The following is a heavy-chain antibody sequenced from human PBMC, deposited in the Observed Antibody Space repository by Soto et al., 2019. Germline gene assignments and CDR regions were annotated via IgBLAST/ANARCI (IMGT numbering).Heavy chain of an antibody. CDR1: GGTFSSYA. D-gene: IGHD1-26*01. Sequence: EASVKVSCKASGGTFSSYAISWVRQAPGQGLEWMGGIIPIFGTANYAQKFQGRVTITADESTSTAYMELSSLRSEDTAVYYCARGVGATDFDYWGQGTLVTVSS. V-gene: IGHV1-69*13. CDR3: ARGVGATDFDY. J-gene: IGHJ4*02. CDR2: IIPIFGTA.